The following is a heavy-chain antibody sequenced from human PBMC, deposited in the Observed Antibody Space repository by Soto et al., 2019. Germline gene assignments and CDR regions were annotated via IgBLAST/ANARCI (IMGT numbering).Heavy chain of an antibody. V-gene: IGHV3-30-3*01. J-gene: IGHJ4*02. CDR3: ARAQGYFTYGNSADN. D-gene: IGHD3-10*01. Sequence: QVQLVESGGGVIQAGNSLRLSCVASGFTFSDYAMDWVRQAPGEGLEWVAVIAYDGSNKYYADFVKGRFTISRDNSKNTLYLQMDSLGEEDTAMYYCARAQGYFTYGNSADNWGQGTLVTVSS. CDR1: GFTFSDYA. CDR2: IAYDGSNK.